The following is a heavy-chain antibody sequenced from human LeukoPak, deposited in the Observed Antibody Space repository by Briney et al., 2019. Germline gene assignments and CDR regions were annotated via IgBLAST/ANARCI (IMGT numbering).Heavy chain of an antibody. J-gene: IGHJ4*02. V-gene: IGHV1-46*01. CDR2: MNPSSGST. D-gene: IGHD6-19*01. CDR3: ARAPPYSSVDY. Sequence: ASVKVSCKASGYTFTGYYMHWVRQAPGQGLEWMGIMNPSSGSTSYAQKFEGRVTVTRDTSTSTVYMDLSSLRSEDTAVYYCARAPPYSSVDYWGQGTLVTVSS. CDR1: GYTFTGYY.